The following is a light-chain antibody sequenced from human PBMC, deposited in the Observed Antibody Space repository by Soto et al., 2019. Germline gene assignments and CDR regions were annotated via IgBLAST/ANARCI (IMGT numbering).Light chain of an antibody. CDR1: QSVSSSY. CDR3: QQYGSSPSIT. Sequence: IMLTQSPGTLSLSPGERATLSCRASQSVSSSYLAWYQQKPGQAPRLLIYGASSRATGIPDRFSGSGSGTDFTLTISRLEPEDFAVYYCQQYGSSPSITFGQGTRLEIK. CDR2: GAS. J-gene: IGKJ5*01. V-gene: IGKV3-20*01.